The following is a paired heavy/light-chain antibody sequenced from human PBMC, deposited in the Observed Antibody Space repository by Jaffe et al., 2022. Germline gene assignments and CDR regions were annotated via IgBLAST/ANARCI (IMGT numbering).Heavy chain of an antibody. CDR2: INGDGRST. D-gene: IGHD3-22*01. CDR3: ACKAGYYDSSGPLDF. CDR1: GFTFSNYW. V-gene: IGHV3-74*01. Sequence: EVPLVESGGGLVQPGGSLRLSCVASGFTFSNYWMHWVRQPPGKGLVWVSHINGDGRSTTYADSVKGRFTISRDNAKNTLYLQMDSLGVEDTGVYYCACKAGYYDSSGPLDFWGQGTLVTVSS. J-gene: IGHJ4*02.
Light chain of an antibody. J-gene: IGKJ2*01. CDR3: QQYGSSPHT. CDR2: HAS. Sequence: EIVLTQSPGSLSLSPGERATLSCRASQSVTSDCLAWYQQKPGQAPRLLMYHASARATGIPDRFSGSGSGTDFTLTISRLEPEDFAVYYCQQYGSSPHTFGQGTKLEIK. V-gene: IGKV3-20*01. CDR1: QSVTSDC.